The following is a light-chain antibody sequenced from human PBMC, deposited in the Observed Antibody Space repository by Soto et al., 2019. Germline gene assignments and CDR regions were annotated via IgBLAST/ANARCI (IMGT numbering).Light chain of an antibody. Sequence: QSVLTQPVSVSGSPGQSITISCTGTSSDVGGYNYVSWYQQYPGKAPKVVIYDVDNRPSGVSHRFSGSKSGNTASLTISGLQAEDEADYYCSSYTSSSTRVFGTGTKVTVL. CDR2: DVD. V-gene: IGLV2-14*03. CDR1: SSDVGGYNY. CDR3: SSYTSSSTRV. J-gene: IGLJ1*01.